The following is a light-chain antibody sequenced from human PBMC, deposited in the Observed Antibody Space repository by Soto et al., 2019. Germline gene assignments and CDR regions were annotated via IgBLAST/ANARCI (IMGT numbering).Light chain of an antibody. J-gene: IGKJ1*01. CDR2: WAS. CDR3: QQSDSSPQT. CDR1: QSVLYSSNNKNY. V-gene: IGKV4-1*01. Sequence: DIVMTQSPDSLAVSLGERAPINCKSSQSVLYSSNNKNYLAWYQQKPGQPPKLLIYWASTRESGVPDLFSGSGSGTDFTLTISSLQAEDVAVYYCQQSDSSPQTFGQGTKVEIK.